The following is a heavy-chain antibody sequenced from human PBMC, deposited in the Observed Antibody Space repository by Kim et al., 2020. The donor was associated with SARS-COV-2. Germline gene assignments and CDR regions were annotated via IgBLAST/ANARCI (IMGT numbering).Heavy chain of an antibody. V-gene: IGHV4-31*03. CDR2: IYYSGST. Sequence: SETLSLTCTVSGGSISSGGYYWSWIRQHPGKGLEWIGYIYYSGSTYYNPSLKSRVTISVDTSKNQFSLKLSSVTAADTAVYYCATTPARLNCGGDCSHFDYWGQGTLVTVSS. CDR3: ATTPARLNCGGDCSHFDY. CDR1: GGSISSGGYY. J-gene: IGHJ4*02. D-gene: IGHD2-21*02.